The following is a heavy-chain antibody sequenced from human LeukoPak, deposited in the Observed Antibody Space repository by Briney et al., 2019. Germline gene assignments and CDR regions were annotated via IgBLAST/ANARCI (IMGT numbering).Heavy chain of an antibody. Sequence: GGSLRLSCAASGFTFSYAWMSWVRQAPGKGLEWVSYISGSSSTIYYADSVKGRFTISRDNANNSLYLQMHSLRAEDTAVYYCARDQGGGVLDIWGQGTMVTVSS. V-gene: IGHV3-48*01. CDR2: ISGSSSTI. D-gene: IGHD3-16*01. J-gene: IGHJ3*02. CDR3: ARDQGGGVLDI. CDR1: GFTFSYAW.